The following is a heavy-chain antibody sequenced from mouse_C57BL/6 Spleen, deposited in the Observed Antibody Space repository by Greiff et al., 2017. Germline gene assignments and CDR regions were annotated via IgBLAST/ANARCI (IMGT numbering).Heavy chain of an antibody. D-gene: IGHD1-1*01. CDR2: ISYDGSN. Sequence: EVQLQESGPGLVKPSQSLSLTCSVTGYSITSGYYWNWIRQFPGNKLEWMGYISYDGSNNYNPSLKNRISITRDTSKNQFFLKLNSVTTEDTATYYCAREGYYYGSSLYAMDDWGQGTSVTVSS. CDR1: GYSITSGYY. V-gene: IGHV3-6*01. CDR3: AREGYYYGSSLYAMDD. J-gene: IGHJ4*01.